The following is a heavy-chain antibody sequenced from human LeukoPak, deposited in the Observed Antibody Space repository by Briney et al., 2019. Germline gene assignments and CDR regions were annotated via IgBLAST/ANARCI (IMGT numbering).Heavy chain of an antibody. CDR3: AREYDFWSGNFDY. V-gene: IGHV3-33*01. CDR2: IWYDGSNK. D-gene: IGHD3-3*01. CDR1: GFTFSSYG. Sequence: PGRSLRLSCAASGFTFSSYGMHWVRQAPGKGLEWVAVIWYDGSNKYYADSVKGRFTISRDNSKNTLYLQMNSLRAEDTAVYYCAREYDFWSGNFDYWGQGTLVTVSS. J-gene: IGHJ4*02.